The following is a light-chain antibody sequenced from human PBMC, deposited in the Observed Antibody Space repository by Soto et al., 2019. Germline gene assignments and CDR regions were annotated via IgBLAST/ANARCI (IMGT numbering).Light chain of an antibody. CDR3: QQYDSYSPT. Sequence: DVQMGQSPSTRSACVGDRVTITCRANQSIYTWLAWYQHKPGKAPKLLIYKASSLESGVPSRFSGRGSGTDFTLTISSLQPGDFATYYCQQYDSYSPTFGQGTKVDIK. V-gene: IGKV1-5*03. J-gene: IGKJ1*01. CDR1: QSIYTW. CDR2: KAS.